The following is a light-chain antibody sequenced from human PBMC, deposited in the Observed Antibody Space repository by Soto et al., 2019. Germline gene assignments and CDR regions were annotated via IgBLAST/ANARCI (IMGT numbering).Light chain of an antibody. CDR3: QQRTRWPMT. Sequence: EIVLTQSPATLSVSPGERVTLSCRASQNLPSFLNWYQQRPGHAPRHLISDGSKRAAGVPDRISGDGSGTDYTLTISSLEPEDFAVYYCQQRTRWPMTFGQGTRLEIK. V-gene: IGKV3-11*01. J-gene: IGKJ5*01. CDR2: DGS. CDR1: QNLPSF.